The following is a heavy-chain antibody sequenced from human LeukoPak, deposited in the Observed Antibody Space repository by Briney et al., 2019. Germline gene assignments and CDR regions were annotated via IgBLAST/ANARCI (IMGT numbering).Heavy chain of an antibody. CDR3: ARGRDGYNLVDAFDI. CDR2: ISSSSSYI. V-gene: IGHV3-21*01. Sequence: GGSLRLSCAASGFTFSSYSMNWVRQAPGKGLEWVSSISSSSSYIYYADSVKGRFTISRDNAKNSLYLQMNSLRAEDTAVYYCARGRDGYNLVDAFDIWGQGIMVTVSS. CDR1: GFTFSSYS. J-gene: IGHJ3*02. D-gene: IGHD5-24*01.